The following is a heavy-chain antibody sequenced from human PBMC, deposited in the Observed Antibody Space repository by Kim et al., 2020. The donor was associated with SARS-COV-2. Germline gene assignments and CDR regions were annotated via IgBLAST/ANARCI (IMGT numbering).Heavy chain of an antibody. CDR2: INSNGSST. CDR3: SREGLLGLELLRAFDI. Sequence: GGSLRLSCAASGFTFSTYWMHWVRQPPGKGLVWVSRINSNGSSTTYADSVKGRFTITRDNAKNTLYMQMNRLRAEDTAVYYCSREGLLGLELLRAFDIWGQGTMVTVSS. J-gene: IGHJ3*02. V-gene: IGHV3-74*03. D-gene: IGHD1-26*01. CDR1: GFTFSTYW.